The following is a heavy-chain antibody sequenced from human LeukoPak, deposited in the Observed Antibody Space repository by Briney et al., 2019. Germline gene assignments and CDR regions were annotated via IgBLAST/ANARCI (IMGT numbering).Heavy chain of an antibody. CDR3: ARVNTWEWYYYGSGSYYSNWFDP. CDR1: GYTFTSYD. J-gene: IGHJ5*02. Sequence: VASVKVSCKASGYTFTSYDINWVRQATGQGLEWMGWMNPNSGNTGYAQKFQCRVTMTRNTSISTAYMELSSLRSEDTAVYYCARVNTWEWYYYGSGSYYSNWFDPWGQGTLVTVSS. CDR2: MNPNSGNT. V-gene: IGHV1-8*01. D-gene: IGHD3-10*01.